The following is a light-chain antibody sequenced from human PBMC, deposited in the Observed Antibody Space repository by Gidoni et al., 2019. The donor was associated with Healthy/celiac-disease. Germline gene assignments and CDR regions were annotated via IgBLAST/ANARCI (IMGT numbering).Light chain of an antibody. J-gene: IGKJ1*01. CDR3: QQRSNWPGRT. V-gene: IGKV3-11*01. Sequence: EIVLTQSPATLSLSPGERATLSCRASQSVSSYLAWYQQKPGQAPRLLSYDASNRATGIPARFSGSGSGTDFTLTISSREPEDFAVYYCQQRSNWPGRTFXXXTKVEIK. CDR2: DAS. CDR1: QSVSSY.